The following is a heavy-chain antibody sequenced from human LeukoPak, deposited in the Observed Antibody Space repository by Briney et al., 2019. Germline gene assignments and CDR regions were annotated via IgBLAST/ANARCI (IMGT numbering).Heavy chain of an antibody. J-gene: IGHJ6*03. CDR3: ARGVGDYYVSGSNAPEKYQYNYMDV. CDR1: GYTFTSYG. CDR2: IIPIFGTA. D-gene: IGHD3-10*01. V-gene: IGHV1-69*06. Sequence: GASVKVSCKASGYTFTSYGISWVRQAPGQGLEWMGGIIPIFGTANYAQKFQGRVTITADKSTSTAYMELSSLRSEDTAVYYCARGVGDYYVSGSNAPEKYQYNYMDVWGKGTTVTISS.